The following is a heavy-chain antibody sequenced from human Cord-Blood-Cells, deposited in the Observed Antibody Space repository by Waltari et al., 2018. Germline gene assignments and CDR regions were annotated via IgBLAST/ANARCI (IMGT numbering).Heavy chain of an antibody. CDR3: ARQAGDYYYYGMDV. V-gene: IGHV4-4*07. J-gene: IGHJ6*02. CDR1: GGLSSSYY. D-gene: IGHD4-17*01. Sequence: QVQLQASGPGLVKPSETLSLPCPVSGGLSSSYYWSWIRQPAGKGLEWIGRIYTSGSTNYNPSLKSRVTMSVDTSKNQFSLKLSSVTAADTAVYYCARQAGDYYYYGMDVWGQGTTVTVSS. CDR2: IYTSGST.